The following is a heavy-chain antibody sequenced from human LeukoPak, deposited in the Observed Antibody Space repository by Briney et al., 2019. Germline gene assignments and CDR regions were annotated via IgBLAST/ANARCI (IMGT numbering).Heavy chain of an antibody. CDR3: ARGGSTVTTARNWYFDL. V-gene: IGHV1-18*01. CDR1: GYTFTSYG. D-gene: IGHD4-17*01. CDR2: VSAYNGNT. J-gene: IGHJ2*01. Sequence: ASVKVSCKASGYTFTSYGISWVRQAPGQGLEWMGWVSAYNGNTNYAQKLQGRVTMTTDTSTSTAYMELRSLRSDDTAVYYCARGGSTVTTARNWYFDLWGRGTLVTVSS.